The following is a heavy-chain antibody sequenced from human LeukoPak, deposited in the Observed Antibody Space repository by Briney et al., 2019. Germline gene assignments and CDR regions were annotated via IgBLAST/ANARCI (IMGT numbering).Heavy chain of an antibody. J-gene: IGHJ4*02. D-gene: IGHD6-6*01. V-gene: IGHV3-74*01. CDR1: GFTFSSYW. CDR3: TCIAARRGVDY. Sequence: QLGGSLRLSCAASGFTFSSYWMHWVRQAPGKGLVWVSRINSDGSSTSYADSVKGRFTISRDNAKNTLYLQMNSLRAEDTAVYYCTCIAARRGVDYWGQGTLVTVSS. CDR2: INSDGSST.